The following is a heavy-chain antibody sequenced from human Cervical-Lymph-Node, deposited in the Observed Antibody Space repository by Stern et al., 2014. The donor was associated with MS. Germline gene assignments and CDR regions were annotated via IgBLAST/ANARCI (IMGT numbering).Heavy chain of an antibody. V-gene: IGHV1-69*06. J-gene: IGHJ5*02. Sequence: VQLVESGADVKKPGSSVRVSCKASGGISWLRQAPGQGLEWMGGIIPFVGTGTVNYAQNFQGRLTIIADTSTNTTYMERSSLRFDDPAVYYWARGAGDNWFDPWGQGTLVSVSS. CDR1: GG. CDR2: IIPFVGTGTV. D-gene: IGHD3-10*01. CDR3: ARGAGDNWFDP.